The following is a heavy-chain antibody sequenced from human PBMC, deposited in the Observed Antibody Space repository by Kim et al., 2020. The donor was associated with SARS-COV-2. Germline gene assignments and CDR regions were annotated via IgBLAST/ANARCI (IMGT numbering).Heavy chain of an antibody. J-gene: IGHJ5*02. CDR1: GFTLSDCY. CDR3: ARGNYWNRGVADA. D-gene: IGHD3-10*01. V-gene: IGHV3-11*01. CDR2: ISSRGSNT. Sequence: GGSLRLSCATFGFTLSDCYMSWIRQAPGKGLEWVSYISSRGSNTDYAASVKGRFTISRDSAKKSLYLQMNNLGVEDTAAYYFARGNYWNRGVADAWGQGT.